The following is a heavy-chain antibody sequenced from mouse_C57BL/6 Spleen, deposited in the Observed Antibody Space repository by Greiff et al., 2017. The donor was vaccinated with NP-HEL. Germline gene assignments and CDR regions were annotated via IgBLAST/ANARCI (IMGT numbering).Heavy chain of an antibody. D-gene: IGHD1-1*01. Sequence: VQLQQSGTDLVKPGASVKLSCKASGYTFTSYWMHWVKQRPGQGLEWIGNINPSNGGTNYNEKFKSKATLTVDKSSSTAYMQLSSLTSEDSAVYYCARSLLRLAMDYWGQRTAVTVSS. CDR3: ARSLLRLAMDY. V-gene: IGHV1-53*01. CDR1: GYTFTSYW. CDR2: INPSNGGT. J-gene: IGHJ4*01.